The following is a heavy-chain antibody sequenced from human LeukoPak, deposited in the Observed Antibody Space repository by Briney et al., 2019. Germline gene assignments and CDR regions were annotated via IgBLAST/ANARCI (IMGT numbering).Heavy chain of an antibody. J-gene: IGHJ3*02. D-gene: IGHD3-22*01. CDR2: ISGSGGST. CDR1: GFTFSSYA. Sequence: GGSLRLSCAASGFTFSSYAMSWVRQAPRKGLEWVSAISGSGGSTYYADSVKGRFTISRDNSKNTLYLQMNSLRAEDTAVYYCAKAVGAYYYDSSGYPDAFDISGQGTMVSVSS. CDR3: AKAVGAYYYDSSGYPDAFDI. V-gene: IGHV3-23*01.